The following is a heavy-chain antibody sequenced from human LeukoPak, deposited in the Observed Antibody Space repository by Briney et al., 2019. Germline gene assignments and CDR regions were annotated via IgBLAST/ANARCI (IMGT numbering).Heavy chain of an antibody. J-gene: IGHJ4*02. Sequence: GGSLRLSCAASGFTFSSYSMNWVRQAPGKGLEWVSYISSSSSTIYYADSVKGRFTISRDNAKNSLYLQMNSLRAEDTAVYYCARGGSSSGWYKVSGYWGQGTLVTVTS. CDR1: GFTFSSYS. CDR2: ISSSSSTI. V-gene: IGHV3-48*01. CDR3: ARGGSSSGWYKVSGY. D-gene: IGHD6-19*01.